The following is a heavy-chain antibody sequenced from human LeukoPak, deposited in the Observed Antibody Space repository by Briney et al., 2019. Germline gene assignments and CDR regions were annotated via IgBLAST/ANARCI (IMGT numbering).Heavy chain of an antibody. CDR1: GGSISSGSYY. Sequence: SQTLSLTCTVSGGSISSGSYYWSWIRQPAGKGLEWIGRIYTSGSTNYNPSLKRRVTISVDTPKNQFPLKLSSVTAADTAVYYCARVFRGYVSDYWGQGTLVTVSS. CDR2: IYTSGST. J-gene: IGHJ4*02. D-gene: IGHD6-25*01. V-gene: IGHV4-61*02. CDR3: ARVFRGYVSDY.